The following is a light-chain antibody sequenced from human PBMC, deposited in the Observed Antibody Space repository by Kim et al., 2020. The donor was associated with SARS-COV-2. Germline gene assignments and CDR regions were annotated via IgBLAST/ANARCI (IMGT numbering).Light chain of an antibody. V-gene: IGKV1-27*01. CDR1: QGINNY. CDR3: QQCKGAPWT. Sequence: ASVRDRVTITCRASQGINNYLAWDQQKPGKVPKLLIYAASALRSGVPSRFSGSGSETDFTLTITSLQPEDVAVYYCQQCKGAPWTFGHGTKVDIK. J-gene: IGKJ1*01. CDR2: AAS.